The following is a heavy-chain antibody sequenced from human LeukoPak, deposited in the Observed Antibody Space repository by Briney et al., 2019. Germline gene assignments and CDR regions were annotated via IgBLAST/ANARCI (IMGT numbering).Heavy chain of an antibody. Sequence: PGGSLRLSCAASGFTFSSYAMSWVRQAPGKGLGWVSAISGSGGSTYYADSVKGRFTISRDNSKNTLCLQMNSLRAEDTAVYYCANRDYYDSSGTFQHWGQGTLVTVSS. D-gene: IGHD3-22*01. J-gene: IGHJ1*01. CDR2: ISGSGGST. CDR3: ANRDYYDSSGTFQH. CDR1: GFTFSSYA. V-gene: IGHV3-23*01.